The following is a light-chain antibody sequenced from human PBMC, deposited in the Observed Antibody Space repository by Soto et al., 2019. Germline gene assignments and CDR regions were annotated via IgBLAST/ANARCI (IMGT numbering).Light chain of an antibody. Sequence: QSALTQPASVSGSPGQSITISCTGTSSDVGGYNYVSWYQQHPGKAPKLMIYDVSNWPSGVSNRFSGSKSGNTASLTISGLQAEDEADYYCSSYTSSSTSWVVFGGGTKLTVL. V-gene: IGLV2-14*01. J-gene: IGLJ2*01. CDR1: SSDVGGYNY. CDR3: SSYTSSSTSWVV. CDR2: DVS.